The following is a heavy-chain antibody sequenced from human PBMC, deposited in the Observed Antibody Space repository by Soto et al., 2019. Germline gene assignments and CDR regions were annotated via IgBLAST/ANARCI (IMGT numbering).Heavy chain of an antibody. CDR1: GYTVTRYG. CDR2: ISAYNGNT. J-gene: IGHJ4*02. V-gene: IGHV1-18*01. Sequence: SEKVSCRASGYTVTRYGISLVRQAPGQGLEWMGWISAYNGNTNYAQKLQGRVAMTTDTSTRKAYMELRSLRSDDTAVYYCARDQGAGPSEHWGQGTLVTGSS. CDR3: ARDQGAGPSEH. D-gene: IGHD6-13*01.